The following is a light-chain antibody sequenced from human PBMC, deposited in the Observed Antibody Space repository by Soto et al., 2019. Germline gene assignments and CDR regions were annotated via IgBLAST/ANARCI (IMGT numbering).Light chain of an antibody. CDR3: QQDGTCPRT. CDR1: QRVSRN. V-gene: IGKV3-20*01. CDR2: DAS. Sequence: EIVLTQSPVTLSLSPGERATLSCRASQRVSRNLAWYHQKPGQAPRLLIYDASTRATGSPDRFSGSGSGTDVTLTGNRPEPEDLAVYSCQQDGTCPRTLGQGTKVDIK. J-gene: IGKJ1*01.